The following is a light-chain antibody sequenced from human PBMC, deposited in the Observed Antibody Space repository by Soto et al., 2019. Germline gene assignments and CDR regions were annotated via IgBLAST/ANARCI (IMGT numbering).Light chain of an antibody. J-gene: IGKJ1*01. Sequence: EIVLTQSPGTLSLSPGERDTLSCRASQSISSSYLAWYQQKPGQAPRLLIYGASSRATGIPDRFSGSGSGTDCTLTISRLEPEDFAVYYCQQYGSSRTFGQGTKVELK. V-gene: IGKV3-20*01. CDR2: GAS. CDR3: QQYGSSRT. CDR1: QSISSSY.